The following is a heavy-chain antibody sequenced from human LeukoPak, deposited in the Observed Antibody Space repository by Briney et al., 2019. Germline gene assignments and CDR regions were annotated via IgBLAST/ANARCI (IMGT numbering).Heavy chain of an antibody. V-gene: IGHV3-23*01. Sequence: GGSLRLSCAASGFTFSSYAMSWVRQAPGKGLEWVSAISGSGGSTYYADSVKDRFTISRDNSKNTLYLQMNSLRAEDTAVYYCARVIFVVVIANALDYWGQGTLVTVSS. J-gene: IGHJ4*02. D-gene: IGHD2-21*01. CDR3: ARVIFVVVIANALDY. CDR1: GFTFSSYA. CDR2: ISGSGGST.